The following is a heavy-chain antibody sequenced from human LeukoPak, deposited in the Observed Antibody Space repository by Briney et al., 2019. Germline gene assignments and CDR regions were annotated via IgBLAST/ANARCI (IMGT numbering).Heavy chain of an antibody. CDR3: ARGRASAFDV. Sequence: WVRQMPGKGLEWMGRTYYTSKWNTDYAVSVKSRIVVNPDTSKNQFSLQLNSVTSEDTAVYYCARGRASAFDVWGQGTMVTVSS. D-gene: IGHD6-25*01. CDR2: TYYTSKWNT. V-gene: IGHV6-1*01. J-gene: IGHJ3*01.